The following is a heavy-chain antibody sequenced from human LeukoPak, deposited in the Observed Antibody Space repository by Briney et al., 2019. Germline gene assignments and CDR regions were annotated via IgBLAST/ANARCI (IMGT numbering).Heavy chain of an antibody. CDR1: GFTFSNYA. CDR3: AKGYSSGWQTFFDY. J-gene: IGHJ4*02. Sequence: GGSLRLSCAASGFTFSNYAMSWVRQAPGKGLEWVSPISGSGGATYYADSVKGRFTISRDNSKNTLYLQMNSLRAEDTAVYYCAKGYSSGWQTFFDYWGQGSLVTVSS. V-gene: IGHV3-23*01. CDR2: ISGSGGAT. D-gene: IGHD6-19*01.